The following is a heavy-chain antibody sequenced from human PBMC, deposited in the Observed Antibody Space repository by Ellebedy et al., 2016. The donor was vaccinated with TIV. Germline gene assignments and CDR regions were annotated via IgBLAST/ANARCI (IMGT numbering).Heavy chain of an antibody. CDR2: ISGSGGST. CDR3: AKGIAVVPAAIMYGMDV. J-gene: IGHJ6*02. CDR1: GFTFSSYA. Sequence: GESLKISCAASGFTFSSYAMSWVRQAPGKGLEWVSAISGSGGSTYYADSVKGRFTISRDNSKNTLYLQMNSLRAEDTAVYYCAKGIAVVPAAIMYGMDVWGQGTTVTVSS. V-gene: IGHV3-23*01. D-gene: IGHD2-2*01.